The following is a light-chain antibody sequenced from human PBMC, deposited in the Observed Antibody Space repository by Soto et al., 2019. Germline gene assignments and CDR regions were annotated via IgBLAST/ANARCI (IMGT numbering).Light chain of an antibody. V-gene: IGKV3-20*01. J-gene: IGKJ3*01. CDR3: QQYGSSGGIT. Sequence: EIVLTQSPGTLSLSPGERATLSCRASQSVSSSYLAWYQQKPGQAPRLLIYGASSRATVIPDRFSGSGSGTDFTCTISRLEPEDSAVYYCQQYGSSGGITFGPGTKVDIK. CDR1: QSVSSSY. CDR2: GAS.